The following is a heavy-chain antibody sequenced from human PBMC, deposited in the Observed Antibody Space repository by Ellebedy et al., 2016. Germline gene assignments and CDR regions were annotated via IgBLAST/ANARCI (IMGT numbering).Heavy chain of an antibody. CDR1: GNTLNNSY. CDR3: AKDYGVHDSYDRYAMDV. J-gene: IGHJ6*02. V-gene: IGHV1-46*02. D-gene: IGHD2-2*01. Sequence: ASVKVSCKASGNTLNNSYIHWVRRAPGQGLEWMGIINPSGDSTSYTQRLKGRVTVTRDTSISTAYMELRSLRSEDTAVYYCAKDYGVHDSYDRYAMDVWGQGTTVIVS. CDR2: INPSGDST.